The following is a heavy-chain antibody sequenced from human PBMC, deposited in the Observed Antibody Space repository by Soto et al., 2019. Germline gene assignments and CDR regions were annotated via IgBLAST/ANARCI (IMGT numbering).Heavy chain of an antibody. J-gene: IGHJ5*02. CDR2: ISISSDHK. V-gene: IGHV3-48*02. CDR3: ARDIWEYGSNWFDP. Sequence: EVQLVEFGGGLVQPGGSLRLSGVGSGSSLSTHHMTWIRQAPGRGLEWVSYISISSDHKYYADSVRGRFTVSRDNAKNSLYLQMNSLRDEDTAVYYCARDIWEYGSNWFDPWGQGTLVTVSS. D-gene: IGHD3-10*01. CDR1: GSSLSTHH.